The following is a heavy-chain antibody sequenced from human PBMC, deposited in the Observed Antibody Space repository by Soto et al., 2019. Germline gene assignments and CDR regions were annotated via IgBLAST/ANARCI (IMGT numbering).Heavy chain of an antibody. V-gene: IGHV4-61*01. CDR1: GGSLSSGSYY. J-gene: IGHJ5*02. CDR2: VYYSGTT. CDR3: ARAASKYFDFLYAFDP. Sequence: SETLSLTCTVSGGSLSSGSYYWSWIRQPPGKRLEWIAYVYYSGTTKYNPSLESRVTISVDMSKNQFSLKLKSVTAADTAVYYCARAASKYFDFLYAFDPWGQGTLVTVSS. D-gene: IGHD3-9*01.